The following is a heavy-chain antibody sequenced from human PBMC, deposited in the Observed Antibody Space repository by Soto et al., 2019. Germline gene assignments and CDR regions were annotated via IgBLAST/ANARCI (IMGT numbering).Heavy chain of an antibody. CDR3: ARDYSGSRGYYYYGMDV. CDR2: IYYSGST. J-gene: IGHJ6*02. V-gene: IGHV4-31*03. D-gene: IGHD1-26*01. Sequence: KTSETLSLTCTVSGGSISSGGYYWSWIRQHPGKGLEWIGYIYYSGSTYYNPSLKSRVTISVDTSKNQFSLKLSSVTAADTAVYYCARDYSGSRGYYYYGMDVWGQGTTVT. CDR1: GGSISSGGYY.